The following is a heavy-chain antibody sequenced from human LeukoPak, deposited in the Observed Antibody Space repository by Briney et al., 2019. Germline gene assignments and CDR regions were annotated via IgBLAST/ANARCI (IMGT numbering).Heavy chain of an antibody. D-gene: IGHD2-2*01. V-gene: IGHV4-34*01. CDR1: GGSISSYY. Sequence: SETLSLTCTVSGGSISSYYWSWIRQPPGKGLEWIGEINHSGSTNYKPSLKSRVTISVDTSKNQFSLKLSSVTAADTAVYYCARVESSTSCHIDYWGQGTLVTVSS. CDR2: INHSGST. CDR3: ARVESSTSCHIDY. J-gene: IGHJ4*02.